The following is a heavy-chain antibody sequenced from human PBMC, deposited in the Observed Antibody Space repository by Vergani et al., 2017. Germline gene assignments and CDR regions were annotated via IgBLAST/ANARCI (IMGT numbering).Heavy chain of an antibody. CDR3: AKLGDGSGSYYFDY. CDR2: ISYDGSNK. CDR1: GFTFSSYG. V-gene: IGHV3-30*18. D-gene: IGHD3-10*01. J-gene: IGHJ4*02. Sequence: QVQLVESGGGVVQPRRSLRLSCAASGFTFSSYGMHWVRPATGKGLEWVAVISYDGSNKYYADSGKGRFTISRDNSKNTLYLQMNSLRAEDTAVYYCAKLGDGSGSYYFDYWGQGTLVTVSS.